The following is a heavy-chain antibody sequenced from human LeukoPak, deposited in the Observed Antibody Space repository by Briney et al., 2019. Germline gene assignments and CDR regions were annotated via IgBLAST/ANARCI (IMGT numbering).Heavy chain of an antibody. Sequence: SETLSLTCTVSGGSISSYYWSWIRQPAGKGLEWIGRIYTSGSTNYNPSLKSRVTMSVDTSKNQFSLKLSSVTAADTAVYYCARFRNPGRSGWYFDDYWGQGTLVTVSS. J-gene: IGHJ4*02. D-gene: IGHD6-19*01. CDR3: ARFRNPGRSGWYFDDY. V-gene: IGHV4-4*07. CDR1: GGSISSYY. CDR2: IYTSGST.